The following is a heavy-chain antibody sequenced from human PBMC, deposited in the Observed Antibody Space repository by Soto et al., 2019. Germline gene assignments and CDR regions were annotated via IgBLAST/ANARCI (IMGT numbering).Heavy chain of an antibody. CDR1: GGSISSGGYY. Sequence: SETLSLTCTVSGGSISSGGYYWSWIRQHPGKGLEWIGYIYYSGSTYYNPSLKSRVTISVDTSKNQFSLKLSSVTAADTAVYYCARDSSGWYGTDYWGQGTLVTVS. V-gene: IGHV4-31*03. CDR3: ARDSSGWYGTDY. CDR2: IYYSGST. J-gene: IGHJ4*02. D-gene: IGHD6-19*01.